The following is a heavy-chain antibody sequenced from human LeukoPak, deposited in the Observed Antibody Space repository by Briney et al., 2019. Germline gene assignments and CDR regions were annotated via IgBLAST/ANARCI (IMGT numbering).Heavy chain of an antibody. CDR1: GFTFSSYS. CDR3: ARDWCGGGSCYYFDH. D-gene: IGHD2-15*01. CDR2: IWYDGSGK. J-gene: IGHJ4*02. V-gene: IGHV3-33*08. Sequence: GGSLRLSCAASGFTFSSYSMNWVRQPPGTGLEWGALIWYDGSGKYYADSVKGRFTISRDNSKNTLYLQMNSLRAEDTAVYYCARDWCGGGSCYYFDHWGQGTLVTVSS.